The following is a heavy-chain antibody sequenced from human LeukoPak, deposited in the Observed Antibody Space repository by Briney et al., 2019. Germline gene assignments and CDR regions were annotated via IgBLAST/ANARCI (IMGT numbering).Heavy chain of an antibody. J-gene: IGHJ4*02. CDR2: INHSGST. CDR1: GGSFSGYY. D-gene: IGHD6-6*01. CDR3: ARARRGSTSSPFRSSITASNYFDY. Sequence: SETLSLTCAVYGGSFSGYYWSWIRQPPGKGLEWIGEINHSGSTNYNPSLKSRVTISVDTSKNQFSLKLSSVTAADTAVYYCARARRGSTSSPFRSSITASNYFDYWGQGTLVTVSS. V-gene: IGHV4-34*01.